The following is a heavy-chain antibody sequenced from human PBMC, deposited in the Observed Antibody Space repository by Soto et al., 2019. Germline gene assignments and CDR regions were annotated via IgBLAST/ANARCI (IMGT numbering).Heavy chain of an antibody. D-gene: IGHD4-17*01. CDR2: ISYDGRIT. CDR3: ARTTVAVPFDY. Sequence: QVQLVESGGGVVQPGKSLRLSCVASGFTFSNFGMHWVRQAPGKGLEWVTVISYDGRITYYADSMKGRFTISRDNSKNTLYLQMNSLSPDDTAMYYCARTTVAVPFDYWGQGTLVVVSS. CDR1: GFTFSNFG. J-gene: IGHJ4*02. V-gene: IGHV3-30*03.